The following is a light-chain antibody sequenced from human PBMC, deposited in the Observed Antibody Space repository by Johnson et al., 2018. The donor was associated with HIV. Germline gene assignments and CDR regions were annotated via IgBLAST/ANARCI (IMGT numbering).Light chain of an antibody. CDR3: GTWYSSLRAYV. Sequence: QSVLTQPPSVSAAPGQKVTISCSGSSSNIGNNYVSWYQQLPGTAPKLLIYENNKRPSGIPDRFSGSKSGTSATLGITGLQTGDGADYYCGTWYSSLRAYVFGTRTKVTVL. V-gene: IGLV1-51*02. CDR1: SSNIGNNY. CDR2: ENN. J-gene: IGLJ1*01.